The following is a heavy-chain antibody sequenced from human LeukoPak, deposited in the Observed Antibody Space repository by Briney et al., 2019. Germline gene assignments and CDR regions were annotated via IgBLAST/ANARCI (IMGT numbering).Heavy chain of an antibody. CDR3: ARHRARGITIFGVELDEAFDI. CDR2: MYPRGST. D-gene: IGHD3-3*01. J-gene: IGHJ3*02. V-gene: IGHV4-30-2*03. Sequence: PSQTLSLTCAVSGGSLSSGSYSWSWIRQPPGKGLEWIGYMYPRGSTYYNPSLKSRVTISVDTSKNQFSLELSSVTAADTAVYYCARHRARGITIFGVELDEAFDIWGQGTMVTVSS. CDR1: GGSLSSGSYS.